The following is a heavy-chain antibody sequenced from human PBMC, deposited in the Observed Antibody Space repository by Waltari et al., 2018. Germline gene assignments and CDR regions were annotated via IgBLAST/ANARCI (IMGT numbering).Heavy chain of an antibody. CDR1: GFTFSSYG. CDR3: AKFVHSSGYGDY. J-gene: IGHJ4*02. V-gene: IGHV3-30*18. CDR2: ISYDGSNK. D-gene: IGHD3-22*01. Sequence: QVQLVESGGGVVQPGRSLRLSCAASGFTFSSYGMHWVRQAPGKGLEGVAVISYDGSNKYYADSVKGRFTISRDNSKNTLYLQMNSLRAEDTAVYYCAKFVHSSGYGDYWGQGTLVTVSS.